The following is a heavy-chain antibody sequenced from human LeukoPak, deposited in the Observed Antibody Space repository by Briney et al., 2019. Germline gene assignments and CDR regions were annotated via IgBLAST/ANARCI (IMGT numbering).Heavy chain of an antibody. V-gene: IGHV3-9*01. CDR2: ISWNSGNI. Sequence: GGSLRLSCAASGFTFDDYAMHWVRQVPGKGLEWVSGISWNSGNIGYADSVKGRFTISRDNAKNSLYLQMNSLRTEDTALYYCAKEWGHWSDPWGQGTLVTVSS. J-gene: IGHJ5*02. D-gene: IGHD3-16*01. CDR1: GFTFDDYA. CDR3: AKEWGHWSDP.